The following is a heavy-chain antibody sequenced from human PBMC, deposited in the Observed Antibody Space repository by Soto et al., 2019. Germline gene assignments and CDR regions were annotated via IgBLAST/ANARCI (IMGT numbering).Heavy chain of an antibody. CDR1: GYTFTSNG. Sequence: QVQLVQSGGEVKKPGASVKVSCKASGYTFTSNGISWVRQAPGQGLEWMGWISAYNGNINYAQNLQGRVTMTTDTSTKTAYMALRSLRSDDTAVYYCAIIKGTTFDFDHWGQGTLVTVSS. V-gene: IGHV1-18*01. CDR3: AIIKGTTFDFDH. J-gene: IGHJ4*02. D-gene: IGHD1-1*01. CDR2: ISAYNGNI.